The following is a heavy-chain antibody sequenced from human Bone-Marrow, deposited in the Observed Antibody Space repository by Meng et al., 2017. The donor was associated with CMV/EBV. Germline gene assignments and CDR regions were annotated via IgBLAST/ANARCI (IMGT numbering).Heavy chain of an antibody. Sequence: GESLKISSKGSGYSSTSYWIGWVRQMPGKGLEWMGIIYPGDSDTRYSPSFQGQVTISADKTISTAYLQWSSLKASDTAMYYCATSHRVRHWFDPWGQGTLVTVSS. CDR2: IYPGDSDT. V-gene: IGHV5-51*01. CDR3: ATSHRVRHWFDP. J-gene: IGHJ5*02. CDR1: GYSSTSYW. D-gene: IGHD1-1*01.